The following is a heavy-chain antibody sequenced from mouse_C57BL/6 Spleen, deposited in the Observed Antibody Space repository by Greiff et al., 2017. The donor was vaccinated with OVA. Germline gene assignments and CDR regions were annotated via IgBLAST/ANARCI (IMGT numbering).Heavy chain of an antibody. CDR2: IYPGSGNT. V-gene: IGHV1-76*01. D-gene: IGHD1-1*01. CDR3: ARRDGSSYWYFDV. Sequence: VQLQQSGAELVRPGASVKLSCKASGYTFTDYYINWVKQRPGQGLEWIARIYPGSGNTYYNEKFKGKATLTAEKSSSTAYMQLSSLTSEDSAVYFCARRDGSSYWYFDVWGTGTTVTVSS. J-gene: IGHJ1*03. CDR1: GYTFTDYY.